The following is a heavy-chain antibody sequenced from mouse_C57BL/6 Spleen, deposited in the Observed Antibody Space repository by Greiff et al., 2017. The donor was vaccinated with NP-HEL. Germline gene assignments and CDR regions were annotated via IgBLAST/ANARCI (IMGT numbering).Heavy chain of an antibody. D-gene: IGHD1-1*01. CDR2: IDPSDSET. CDR1: GYTFTSYW. J-gene: IGHJ3*01. Sequence: VQLQQPGAELVRPGSSVKLSCKASGYTFTSYWMHWVKQRPIQGLEWIGNIDPSDSETHYNQKFKDKATLTVDKSSSTAYMQLSSLTSEDSAVYYCARRSYGSSYPFAYWGQGTLVTVSA. V-gene: IGHV1-52*01. CDR3: ARRSYGSSYPFAY.